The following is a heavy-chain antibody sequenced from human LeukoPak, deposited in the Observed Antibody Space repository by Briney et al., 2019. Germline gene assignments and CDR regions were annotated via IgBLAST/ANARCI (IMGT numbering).Heavy chain of an antibody. V-gene: IGHV1-2*02. J-gene: IGHJ3*02. Sequence: ASVKVSCKASGYTFTGYYMHWVRQAPGQGLEWMGWINPNSGGTNYAQKFQGRVTMTRDTSISTAYMELSRLGSDDTAVYYCARDCGGDCSGAFDIWGQGTMVTVSS. CDR1: GYTFTGYY. D-gene: IGHD2-21*02. CDR2: INPNSGGT. CDR3: ARDCGGDCSGAFDI.